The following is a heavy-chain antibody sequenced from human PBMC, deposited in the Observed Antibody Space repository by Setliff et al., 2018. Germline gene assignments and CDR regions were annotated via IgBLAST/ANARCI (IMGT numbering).Heavy chain of an antibody. Sequence: PSETLSLTCSVYGESFSNNYWSWIRQTPGKGLEWIGESNHGGSTSYHPSLKGRVTISADTSTNHFSLKLTSVTAADTAVYYCARDNTIVGATDYWGQGALVTVSS. CDR2: SNHGGST. J-gene: IGHJ4*02. D-gene: IGHD1-26*01. CDR1: GESFSNNY. CDR3: ARDNTIVGATDY. V-gene: IGHV4-34*01.